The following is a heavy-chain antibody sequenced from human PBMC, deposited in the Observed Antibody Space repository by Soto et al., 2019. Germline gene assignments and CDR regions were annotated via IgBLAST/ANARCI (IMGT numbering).Heavy chain of an antibody. CDR1: GFTFGYYA. CDR2: ISWNRACI. Sequence: GGSLRLSCAASGFTFGYYAMHWGRQVPGRGLGWVSGISWNRACIEYADSVRGRFTISRDNAKNSLYLQMDSLRAEDAALYFCVKDSXSDFWNTYYTGAGAFDFWGQGTMVTVSS. V-gene: IGHV3-9*01. CDR3: VKDSXSDFWNTYYTGAGAFDF. J-gene: IGHJ3*01. D-gene: IGHD3-3*01.